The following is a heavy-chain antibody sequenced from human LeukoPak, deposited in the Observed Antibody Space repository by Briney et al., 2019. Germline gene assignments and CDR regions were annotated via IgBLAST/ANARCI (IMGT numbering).Heavy chain of an antibody. CDR2: ISSSSSYI. D-gene: IGHD6-13*01. CDR1: GFTFSSYS. CDR3: ARDRGIAAAGSSDS. J-gene: IGHJ4*02. V-gene: IGHV3-21*01. Sequence: GGSLRLSCAASGFTFSSYSMNWVRQAPGKGLEWVSSISSSSSYIYYADSVKGRFTISRDNAKNSLYLQMNSLRAEDTAVYYCARDRGIAAAGSSDSWGQGTLVTVSS.